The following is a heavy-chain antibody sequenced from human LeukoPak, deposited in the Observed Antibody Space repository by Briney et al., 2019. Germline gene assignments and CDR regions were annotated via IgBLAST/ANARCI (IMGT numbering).Heavy chain of an antibody. CDR3: ANGPLDIVVVVAAPSDY. CDR2: ISGSGGST. V-gene: IGHV3-23*01. D-gene: IGHD2-15*01. CDR1: GFTVSSYA. J-gene: IGHJ4*02. Sequence: GGSLRLSCAASGFTVSSYAMSWVRQAPGKGLEWVSAISGSGGSTYYADSVKGRFTISRDNSKNTLYLQMNSLRAEDTAVYYCANGPLDIVVVVAAPSDYWGQGTLVTVSS.